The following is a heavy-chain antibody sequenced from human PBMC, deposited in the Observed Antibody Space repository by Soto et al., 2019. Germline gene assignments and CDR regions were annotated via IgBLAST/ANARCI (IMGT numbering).Heavy chain of an antibody. Sequence: QVQLVQSGAEVKKPGASVKVPCKASGYTFTSHYRHWLRQAPGQGLERMGIINPSGGSTSYAQKFQGRVTMSRDTSGSSVYSEVSSLRSEDTAVYYCAREVGYCSSTGCYSKGMDVWGPGTTVTVSS. D-gene: IGHD2-2*01. V-gene: IGHV1-46*01. J-gene: IGHJ6*01. CDR3: AREVGYCSSTGCYSKGMDV. CDR2: INPSGGST. CDR1: GYTFTSHY.